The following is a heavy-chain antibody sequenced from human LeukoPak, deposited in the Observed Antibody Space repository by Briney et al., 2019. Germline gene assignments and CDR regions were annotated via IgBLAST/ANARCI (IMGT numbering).Heavy chain of an antibody. V-gene: IGHV4-4*02. CDR2: IYHSGST. CDR3: ARELLWFGELSSFDY. Sequence: SGTLSLTCAVSGGSISSSNWWSWVRQPPGKGLEWIGEIYHSGSTNYNPSLKSRVTISVDKSKNQFSLKLSSVTAADTAVYYCARELLWFGELSSFDYWGQGTLVTVSS. CDR1: GGSISSSNW. D-gene: IGHD3-10*01. J-gene: IGHJ4*02.